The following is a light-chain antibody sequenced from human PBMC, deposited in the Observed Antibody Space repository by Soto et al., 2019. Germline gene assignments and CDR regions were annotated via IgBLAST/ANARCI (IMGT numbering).Light chain of an antibody. CDR1: SSDDGAYNY. CDR3: LSYATGSTWV. V-gene: IGLV2-14*01. Sequence: QSALTQPASVSGSPGQSVTISCTGTSSDDGAYNYVSWYQHHPGKAPKLMIYDLNNRPSGISDRFSGSKSVNTASLTISGLQAEDEADYYCLSYATGSTWVFGGGTQLTVL. CDR2: DLN. J-gene: IGLJ3*02.